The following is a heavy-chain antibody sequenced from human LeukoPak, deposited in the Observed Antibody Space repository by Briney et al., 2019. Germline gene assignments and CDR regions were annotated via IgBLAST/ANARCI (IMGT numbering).Heavy chain of an antibody. J-gene: IGHJ4*02. CDR3: AMGIAAAGNFDY. CDR2: IYSGGST. D-gene: IGHD6-13*01. CDR1: GFPVSSNY. Sequence: GGSLRLSCAASGFPVSSNYMSWVRQAPGKGLEWVSVIYSGGSTYYADSVKGRFTISRDNSKNTLYLQMNSLRAEDTAVYYCAMGIAAAGNFDYWGQGTLVTVSS. V-gene: IGHV3-53*01.